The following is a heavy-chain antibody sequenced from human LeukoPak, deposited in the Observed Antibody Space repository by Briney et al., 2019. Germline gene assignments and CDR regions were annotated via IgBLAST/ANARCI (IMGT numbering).Heavy chain of an antibody. D-gene: IGHD2-2*01. Sequence: PGGSLRLSCAASGFIFGNHAMSWVRQAPGKGLEWVSTISGSGGSTYYADSVKGRCTISRDNSEGTLYLQVNSLRADDTAVYYCAKEGGYCSSSSCSDYFDYWGQGSLVTVSS. CDR3: AKEGGYCSSSSCSDYFDY. J-gene: IGHJ4*02. CDR1: GFIFGNHA. CDR2: ISGSGGST. V-gene: IGHV3-23*01.